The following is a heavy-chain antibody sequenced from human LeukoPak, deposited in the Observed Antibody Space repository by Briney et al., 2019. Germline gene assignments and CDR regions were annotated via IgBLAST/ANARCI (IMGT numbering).Heavy chain of an antibody. CDR1: GGSISSSSYY. Sequence: SETLSLTCTVSGGSISSSSYYWGWIRQPPGKGLEWIGSIYYSGSTYYNPSLKSRVTMSVDTSKNQFSLKLSSVTAADTAVYYCARFSDCSSTSCYYDWFDPWGQGTLVTVSS. V-gene: IGHV4-39*07. CDR3: ARFSDCSSTSCYYDWFDP. D-gene: IGHD2-2*01. CDR2: IYYSGST. J-gene: IGHJ5*02.